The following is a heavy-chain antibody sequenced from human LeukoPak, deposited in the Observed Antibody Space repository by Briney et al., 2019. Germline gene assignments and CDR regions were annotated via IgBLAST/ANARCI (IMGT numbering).Heavy chain of an antibody. J-gene: IGHJ4*02. D-gene: IGHD6-13*01. CDR1: GFTFSSYA. CDR3: AKAGIAAAAPTFPFDY. CDR2: ISGSGGST. V-gene: IGHV3-23*01. Sequence: GGSLRLSCAASGFTFSSYAMSWVRQAPGKGLEWVSAISGSGGSTYYADSVKGRFTISRDNSKNTLYLQMNSLRAEDTAVYYCAKAGIAAAAPTFPFDYWGQGTLVTVSS.